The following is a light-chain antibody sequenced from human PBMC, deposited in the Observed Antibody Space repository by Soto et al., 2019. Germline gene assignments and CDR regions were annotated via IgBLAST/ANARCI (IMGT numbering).Light chain of an antibody. CDR1: TSNIGNNY. CDR2: RNN. V-gene: IGLV1-47*01. J-gene: IGLJ3*02. CDR3: AAWDDSLSGWV. Sequence: QSVLTQPPSASGTPGQRVTISCSGSTSNIGNNYLYWYQQLPGTAPKLLIYRNNQRPSEVPDRFSGSKSATSASLAISGLRSEDEADYYCAAWDDSLSGWVFGGGTKLTVL.